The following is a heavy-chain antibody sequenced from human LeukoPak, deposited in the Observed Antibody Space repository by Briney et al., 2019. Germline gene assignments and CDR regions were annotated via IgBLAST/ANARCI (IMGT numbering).Heavy chain of an antibody. J-gene: IGHJ4*02. CDR1: GFSFSVFW. V-gene: IGHV3-74*01. CDR3: ARVIAARPGDYFDY. Sequence: GGSLRLSCAASGFSFSVFWMHWVRQAPGKGLVWVSRIKTDGSITNYADSVKGRFTISRDNAKNTLYLQMNSLRAEDTAVYYCARVIAARPGDYFDYWGQGTLVTVSS. D-gene: IGHD6-6*01. CDR2: IKTDGSIT.